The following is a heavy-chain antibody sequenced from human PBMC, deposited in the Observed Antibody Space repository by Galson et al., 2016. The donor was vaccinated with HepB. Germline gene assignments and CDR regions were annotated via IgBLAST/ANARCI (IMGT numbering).Heavy chain of an antibody. V-gene: IGHV4-4*02. D-gene: IGHD6-13*01. CDR1: GGSISSSNW. Sequence: SETLSLTCAVSGGSISSSNWWSWVRQPPGKGLEWTGEIYRSGSTNYNPSLKSRVTISLDKSKNQFSLKLSSVTAADTAVYYCARLSSSWYFYFYYWGQGTLVTVSS. CDR2: IYRSGST. J-gene: IGHJ4*02. CDR3: ARLSSSWYFYFYY.